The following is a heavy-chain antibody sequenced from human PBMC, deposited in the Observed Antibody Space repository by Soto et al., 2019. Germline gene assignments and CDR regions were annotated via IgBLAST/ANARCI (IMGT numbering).Heavy chain of an antibody. V-gene: IGHV1-2*02. D-gene: IGHD5-18*01. CDR3: ARDGQFRYSYGYNYFDY. CDR1: GYTFTGYY. Sequence: ASVKVSCKASGYTFTGYYMYWVRQAPGQGLEWMGWINPNSGGTNYAQKFQGRVTMTRDTSISTAYMELSRLRSDDTAVYYCARDGQFRYSYGYNYFDYWGQVTLVTVSS. J-gene: IGHJ4*02. CDR2: INPNSGGT.